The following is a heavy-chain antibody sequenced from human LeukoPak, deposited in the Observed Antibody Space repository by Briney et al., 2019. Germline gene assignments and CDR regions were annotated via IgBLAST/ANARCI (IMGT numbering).Heavy chain of an antibody. CDR3: AMWYYYDSSGYYYSLDY. Sequence: ASVKVSCKASGYTFTSYDINWVRQATGQGLEWMGWINPNSGGTNYAQKFQGRVTMTRDTSISTAYMELSRLRSDDTAVYYCAMWYYYDSSGYYYSLDYWGQGTLVTVSS. D-gene: IGHD3-22*01. CDR1: GYTFTSYD. J-gene: IGHJ4*02. CDR2: INPNSGGT. V-gene: IGHV1-2*02.